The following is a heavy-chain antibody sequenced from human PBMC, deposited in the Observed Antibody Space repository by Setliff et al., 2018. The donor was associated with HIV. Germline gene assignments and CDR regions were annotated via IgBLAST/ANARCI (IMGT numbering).Heavy chain of an antibody. V-gene: IGHV1-69*05. CDR3: ARARRDSYDRGRRNHYYIDV. D-gene: IGHD3-22*01. J-gene: IGHJ6*03. CDR2: IIPIFGTA. CDR1: RGTFSSYA. Sequence: SVKVSCKTSRGTFSSYAVSWVRQGPGQGLEWMGGIIPIFGTAKYAQKFQGRVTMTRDTSISTAYMELNNLKFEDTAVYYCARARRDSYDRGRRNHYYIDVWGKGTTVTVSS.